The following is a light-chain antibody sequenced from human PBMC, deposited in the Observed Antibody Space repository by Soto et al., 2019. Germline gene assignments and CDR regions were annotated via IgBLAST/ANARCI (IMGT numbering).Light chain of an antibody. CDR3: QQANSFPIT. CDR2: EAS. J-gene: IGKJ5*01. Sequence: DIQMTQSPSSVSASVGDRVTITCRASQGITNRLAWYQQKPGKAPKLLIYEASSLQSGVPSRISGSGSGTDCTLTISSLQPEDCATYYCQQANSFPITFGQGTRLEIK. V-gene: IGKV1D-12*01. CDR1: QGITNR.